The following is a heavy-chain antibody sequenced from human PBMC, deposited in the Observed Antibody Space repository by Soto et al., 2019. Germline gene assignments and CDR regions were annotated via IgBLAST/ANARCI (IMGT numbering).Heavy chain of an antibody. CDR2: INAGNGKT. Sequence: QVQLVQSGAEVKKPGASVKVSCKASGYTFTDYAMHWVRQAPGQRLEWMGWINAGNGKTKYSQNFQGRVTITRDTSASTTYMELSSLKSEDTAVYYCARVRWTQTTADYYLDYWGQGTLVTVSS. V-gene: IGHV1-3*01. CDR3: ARVRWTQTTADYYLDY. D-gene: IGHD1-1*01. CDR1: GYTFTDYA. J-gene: IGHJ4*02.